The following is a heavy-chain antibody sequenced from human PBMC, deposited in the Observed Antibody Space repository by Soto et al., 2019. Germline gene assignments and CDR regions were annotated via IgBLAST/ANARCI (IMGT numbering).Heavy chain of an antibody. CDR3: AREDVGAAKHFDH. CDR2: INTGNGNR. V-gene: IGHV1-3*04. Sequence: QVQLVQSRAEVKKPGASVKISCKASGYSFTSYVIHWVLQAPGQTLEWMGWINTGNGNRKHSQNFQGRVTITRDPSASTAYMGLSSLTSEDTAVYFCAREDVGAAKHFDHWGQGTPVTVSS. D-gene: IGHD1-26*01. J-gene: IGHJ5*02. CDR1: GYSFTSYV.